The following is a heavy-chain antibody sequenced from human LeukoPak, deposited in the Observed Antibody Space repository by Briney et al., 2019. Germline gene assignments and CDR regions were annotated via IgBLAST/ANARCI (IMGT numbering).Heavy chain of an antibody. V-gene: IGHV6-1*01. CDR3: ARGSYYDYVWGSYRYTKELGYYYYGMDV. Sequence: SQTLSLTFAISGDSVSSNSAAWNWIRQSPSRGLEWLGRTYYRSKWYNDYAVSVKSRITINPDTSKNQFSLQLTSVTPEDTAVYDCARGSYYDYVWGSYRYTKELGYYYYGMDVWGQGTTVTVSS. CDR1: GDSVSSNSAA. D-gene: IGHD3-16*02. CDR2: TYYRSKWYN. J-gene: IGHJ6*02.